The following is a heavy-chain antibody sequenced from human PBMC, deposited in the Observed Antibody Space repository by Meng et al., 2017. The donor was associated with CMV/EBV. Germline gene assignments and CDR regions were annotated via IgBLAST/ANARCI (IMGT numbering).Heavy chain of an antibody. CDR2: ISSSSSYI. CDR3: ARDSGDFWSGYWYYYYGMDV. CDR1: GFTFSSYS. J-gene: IGHJ6*02. V-gene: IGHV3-21*01. D-gene: IGHD3-3*01. Sequence: GESLKISCAASGFTFSSYSMNWVRQAPGKGLEWVSSISSSSSYIYYADSVKGRFTISRDNAKNSLYLQMNSLRAEDTAVYHCARDSGDFWSGYWYYYYGMDVWGQGTTVTVSS.